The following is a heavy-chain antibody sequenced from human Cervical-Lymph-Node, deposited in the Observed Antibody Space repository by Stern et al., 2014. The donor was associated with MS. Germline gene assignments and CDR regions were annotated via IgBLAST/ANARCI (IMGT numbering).Heavy chain of an antibody. CDR3: SRSGYYKVRAFDI. J-gene: IGHJ3*02. V-gene: IGHV4-59*08. CDR2: VSYSGST. Sequence: QLQLQESGPGLVKPSETLSLTCTVSGGPISRYFWSWIRQPPGKGLEWIGYVSYSGSTDYNPSLNSRVTIPVEPSKTQFSLNLSSVTAADSAVYYCSRSGYYKVRAFDIWGQGTMVTVSS. D-gene: IGHD3-22*01. CDR1: GGPISRYF.